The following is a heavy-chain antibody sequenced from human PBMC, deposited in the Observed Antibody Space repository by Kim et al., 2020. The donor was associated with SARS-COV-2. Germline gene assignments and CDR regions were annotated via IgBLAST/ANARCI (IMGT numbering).Heavy chain of an antibody. CDR2: IYPGDSDT. J-gene: IGHJ4*02. D-gene: IGHD3-10*01. V-gene: IGHV5-51*01. CDR3: ARAGITMVRGVNSHPPDW. CDR1: GYSFTSYW. Sequence: GESLKISCKGSGYSFTSYWIGWVRQMPGKGLEWMGIIYPGDSDTRYSPSFQGQVTISADKSISTAYLQWSSLKASDTAMYYCARAGITMVRGVNSHPPDWWGQGTLVTVSS.